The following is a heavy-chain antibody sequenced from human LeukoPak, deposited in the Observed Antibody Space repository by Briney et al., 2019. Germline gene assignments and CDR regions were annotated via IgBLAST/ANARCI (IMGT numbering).Heavy chain of an antibody. J-gene: IGHJ5*02. Sequence: SETLSLTCTVSGGSISSYHWSWIRQPAGRGLEWIGQIFASGNTNYNPSLKSRVTMSADKSKNQFSLKLTSMTAADTAVYYCARDSDGAAQFDPWGQGTLVTVSS. CDR3: ARDSDGAAQFDP. D-gene: IGHD6-13*01. CDR1: GGSISSYH. V-gene: IGHV4-4*07. CDR2: IFASGNT.